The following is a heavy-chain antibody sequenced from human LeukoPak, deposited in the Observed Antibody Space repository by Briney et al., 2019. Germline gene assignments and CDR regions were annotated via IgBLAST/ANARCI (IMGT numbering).Heavy chain of an antibody. V-gene: IGHV4-59*01. CDR1: GGSISSYY. CDR3: ARGFPFGRGII. CDR2: IYYSGST. D-gene: IGHD1-14*01. Sequence: PSETLSLTCTVSGGSISSYYWSWIRQPPGRGLEWIGYIYYSGSTNYNPSLKSRVTISVDTSKNQFSLKLSSVTAADTAVYYCARGFPFGRGIIWGQGTMVTVSS. J-gene: IGHJ3*02.